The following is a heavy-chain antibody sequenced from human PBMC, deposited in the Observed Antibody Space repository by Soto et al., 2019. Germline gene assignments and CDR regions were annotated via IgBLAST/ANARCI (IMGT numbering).Heavy chain of an antibody. D-gene: IGHD3-3*01. CDR2: IYWDDDK. CDR1: GFSLTTSGVG. CDR3: AHRVLRTVFGLVTTTAIYFDF. Sequence: QITLNESGPTVVRPTETLTLTCRFSGFSLTTSGVGVGWVRQSPGKAPEWLALIYWDDDKRYSESLKSRLTITKDPSKNQVVLTVANLDPTDTATYYCAHRVLRTVFGLVTTTAIYFDFWGQGTPVAVSS. J-gene: IGHJ4*02. V-gene: IGHV2-5*02.